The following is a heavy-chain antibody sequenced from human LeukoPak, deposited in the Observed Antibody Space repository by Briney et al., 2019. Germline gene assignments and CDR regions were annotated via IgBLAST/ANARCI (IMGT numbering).Heavy chain of an antibody. D-gene: IGHD3-10*01. CDR1: GRSISSGVYY. CDR2: IYYSGST. CDR3: ARGVKGLRGAFDI. Sequence: SQTLSLTCTVSGRSISSGVYYWRWIRQHPGKGLEWIGYIYYSGSTYSNPSLKSRLTMSVDISKNQFSLKLSSVTAADTAVYYCARGVKGLRGAFDIWGQGTMVTVSS. V-gene: IGHV4-31*03. J-gene: IGHJ3*02.